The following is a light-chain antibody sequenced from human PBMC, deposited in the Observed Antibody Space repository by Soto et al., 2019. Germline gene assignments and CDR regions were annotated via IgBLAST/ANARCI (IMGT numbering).Light chain of an antibody. CDR2: DAS. V-gene: IGKV3-11*01. Sequence: PGERATLSCRASQSVSSYLAWYQQKPGQAPRLLIYDASNRATGIPARFSGSGSGIDFTLTISSLEPEDFAVYYCQQRSDWPITFGQGTRLEIK. CDR3: QQRSDWPIT. CDR1: QSVSSY. J-gene: IGKJ5*01.